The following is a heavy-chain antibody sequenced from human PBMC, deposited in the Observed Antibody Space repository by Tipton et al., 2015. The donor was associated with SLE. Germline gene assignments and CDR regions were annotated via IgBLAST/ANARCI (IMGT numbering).Heavy chain of an antibody. Sequence: QVQLVQSGAEVKKPGASMKISCKASGYIFTDYYVHWVRQAPGQGLEWMGKINPSGGTTRYAQNFQGRVTMTRDTSTNTVSMDLSSLRSDDTAVFYCAREGKCDDCYAAIFDYWGQGTLVTVSS. CDR1: GYIFTDYY. CDR2: INPSGGTT. D-gene: IGHD2-21*01. J-gene: IGHJ4*02. CDR3: AREGKCDDCYAAIFDY. V-gene: IGHV1-46*01.